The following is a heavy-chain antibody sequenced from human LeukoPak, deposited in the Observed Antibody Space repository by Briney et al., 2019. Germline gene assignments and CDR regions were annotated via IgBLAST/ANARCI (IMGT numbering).Heavy chain of an antibody. V-gene: IGHV5-51*01. D-gene: IGHD3-22*01. CDR2: IYPGDFQT. J-gene: IGHJ4*02. Sequence: GESLKISCKASGYSFTTYWIGWVRQMPGKGLEWMGIIYPGDFQTIYSPSFQGQVTISADKSISTAYLQWSSLKASDTAMYYCATKGNFYDSSGYLGYWGQGTLVTVSS. CDR1: GYSFTTYW. CDR3: ATKGNFYDSSGYLGY.